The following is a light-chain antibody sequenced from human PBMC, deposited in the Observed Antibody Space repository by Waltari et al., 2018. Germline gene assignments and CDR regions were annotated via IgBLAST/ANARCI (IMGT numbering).Light chain of an antibody. J-gene: IGLJ1*01. V-gene: IGLV2-14*03. CDR1: SSDVGGYNS. CDR2: DVS. Sequence: QSALTQPASVSGSPGQSIPISCTGTSSDVGGYNSVSWYQQHQAKAPKLMIYDVSNRPSGVSNRFFGSKFGNTASLTISGLQAEDEADYYCSSYTSSDTYVFGTGTKVTVL. CDR3: SSYTSSDTYV.